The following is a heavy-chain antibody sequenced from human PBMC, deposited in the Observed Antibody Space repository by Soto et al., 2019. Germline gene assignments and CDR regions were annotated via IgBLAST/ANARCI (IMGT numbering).Heavy chain of an antibody. Sequence: ASVKVSCKASGYTFTSYDINWVRQATGQGLEWMGWMNPNSGNTGYAQKFQGRVTMTRNTSISTAYMELSSLRSEDTAVYYCARGGRGYGSGRRWFDPWGQGTLVTVSS. CDR3: ARGGRGYGSGRRWFDP. CDR1: GYTFTSYD. V-gene: IGHV1-8*01. J-gene: IGHJ5*02. D-gene: IGHD3-10*01. CDR2: MNPNSGNT.